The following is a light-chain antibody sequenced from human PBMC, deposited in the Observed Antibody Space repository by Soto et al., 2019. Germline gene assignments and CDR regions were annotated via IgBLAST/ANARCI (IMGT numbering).Light chain of an antibody. Sequence: EIVLTHSPGTLSLSPVERATLSXXTSQSVSSSHLAWYQQKPGQAPSLLIYGTSSRAPDIPDRFSGSGSGTDFTLTISRLEPEDFAVYYCQQYGSSPPTFGQGTKVDIK. CDR2: GTS. CDR1: QSVSSSH. J-gene: IGKJ1*01. V-gene: IGKV3-20*01. CDR3: QQYGSSPPT.